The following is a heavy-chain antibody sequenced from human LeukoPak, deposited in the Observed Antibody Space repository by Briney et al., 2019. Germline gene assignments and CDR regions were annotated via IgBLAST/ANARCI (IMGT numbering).Heavy chain of an antibody. Sequence: PGGSLRLSCTVSGFTVSTNSMTWVRQAPGKGLEWLSLIYNGGTTYYADSVKGRFSISRDNSKNILYLQMNSLRAGDTAVYYCARRGYGDYAPFDYWGQGALVTVSS. CDR1: GFTVSTNS. V-gene: IGHV3-66*04. D-gene: IGHD4-17*01. CDR3: ARRGYGDYAPFDY. CDR2: IYNGGTT. J-gene: IGHJ4*02.